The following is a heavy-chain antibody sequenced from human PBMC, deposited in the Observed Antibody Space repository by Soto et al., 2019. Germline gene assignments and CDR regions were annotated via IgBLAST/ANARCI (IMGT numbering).Heavy chain of an antibody. Sequence: GGSLRLSCAASGFTFSSYGMHWVRQAPGKGLEWVAVIWYDGSNKYYADSVKGRFTISRDNSKNTLYLQMNSLRAEDTAVYYCARDTSYYDSSGYYPPGYWGQGTLVTVSS. CDR1: GFTFSSYG. J-gene: IGHJ4*02. CDR3: ARDTSYYDSSGYYPPGY. CDR2: IWYDGSNK. D-gene: IGHD3-22*01. V-gene: IGHV3-33*01.